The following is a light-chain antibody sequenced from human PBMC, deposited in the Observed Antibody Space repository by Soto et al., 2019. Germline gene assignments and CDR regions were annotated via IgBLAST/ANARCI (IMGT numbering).Light chain of an antibody. Sequence: QAVVTQEPSLTVSPGGTVTITCGSSTGAVTNGHYPYWFQQKPGQAPRTLIYDTTNRHSWTPARFSGSLLGGKAALTLSGAQSEDESEYYCLLSFNGPYVFGTGPKVTVL. V-gene: IGLV7-46*01. CDR3: LLSFNGPYV. CDR1: TGAVTNGHY. J-gene: IGLJ1*01. CDR2: DTT.